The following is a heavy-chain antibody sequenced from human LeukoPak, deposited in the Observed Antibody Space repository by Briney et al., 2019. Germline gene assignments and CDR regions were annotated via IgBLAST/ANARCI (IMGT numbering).Heavy chain of an antibody. J-gene: IGHJ5*02. V-gene: IGHV3-23*01. CDR2: IRGDGGSI. CDR1: GFTFSTYT. Sequence: GGSLRLSCVASGFTFSTYTMAWVRQAPGGGLEWVSGIRGDGGSIDYADSVKGRFAISRDNSKSTVFLQMNSLRAEDTAVYYCAKDRILESKHDPWGQGTLATVSS. D-gene: IGHD3-3*01. CDR3: AKDRILESKHDP.